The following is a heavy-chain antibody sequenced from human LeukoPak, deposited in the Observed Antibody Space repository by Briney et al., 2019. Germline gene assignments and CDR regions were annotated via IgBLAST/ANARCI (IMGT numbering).Heavy chain of an antibody. D-gene: IGHD4-17*01. J-gene: IGHJ5*02. CDR2: ISYDGINK. V-gene: IGHV3-30*18. CDR1: GFTFSNYA. Sequence: GESLRLSCAASGFTFSNYAMHWVRQTPGKGLEWVAVISYDGINKYYADSVKGRFTISRDNSKNTLYLQMNTLKTEDTAVYFCAKDRALYGDYVAYFDPWGQGTLVTVSS. CDR3: AKDRALYGDYVAYFDP.